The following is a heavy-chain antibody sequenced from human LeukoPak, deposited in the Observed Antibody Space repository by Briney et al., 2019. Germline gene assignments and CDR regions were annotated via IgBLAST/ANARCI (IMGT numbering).Heavy chain of an antibody. J-gene: IGHJ4*02. CDR2: ISAYNGNT. CDR3: ARDGIAVAGTLDY. Sequence: ASVTVSCTASGYSFISYGISWARQAPGQGLEWMGWISAYNGNTEYAQKLQGRVTMTTDTSTSTAYIELRSLRPDDTAVYYCARDGIAVAGTLDYWGQGTLVTVSS. CDR1: GYSFISYG. V-gene: IGHV1-18*01. D-gene: IGHD6-19*01.